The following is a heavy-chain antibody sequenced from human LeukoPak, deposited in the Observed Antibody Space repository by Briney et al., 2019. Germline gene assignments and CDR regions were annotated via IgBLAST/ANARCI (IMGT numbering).Heavy chain of an antibody. CDR3: VRAVYVKGTLGFDY. V-gene: IGHV3-74*01. J-gene: IGHJ4*02. Sequence: PGGSLRLSCAASGFTFSTYCMHWVRQAPGKGPMWVSRICPDGTVINYADSVKARFIISRDNARNTVYLQMNSLRVEDTAVYYCVRAVYVKGTLGFDYWGQGTLVTVSS. CDR1: GFTFSTYC. CDR2: ICPDGTVI. D-gene: IGHD3-16*01.